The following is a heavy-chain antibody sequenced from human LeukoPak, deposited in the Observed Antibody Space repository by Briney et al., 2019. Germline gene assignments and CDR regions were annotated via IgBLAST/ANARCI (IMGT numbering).Heavy chain of an antibody. V-gene: IGHV1-18*04. CDR3: AVAVAGQTY. Sequence: ASVKVSCKASGYTFTSYYMHWVRQAPGQGPEWMGWISAYNGNTNCAQKLQGRVTMTTDTSTSTAYMELRSLRSDDTAVYYCAVAVAGQTYWGQGTLVTVSS. J-gene: IGHJ4*02. D-gene: IGHD6-19*01. CDR2: ISAYNGNT. CDR1: GYTFTSYY.